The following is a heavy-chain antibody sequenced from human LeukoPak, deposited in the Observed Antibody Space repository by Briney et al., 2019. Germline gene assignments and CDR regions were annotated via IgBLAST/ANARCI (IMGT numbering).Heavy chain of an antibody. CDR3: ARAIAVAGTLTRTFDY. D-gene: IGHD6-19*01. CDR1: GYTFTSYY. Sequence: ASVKVSCTASGYTFTSYYMHWVRQAPGQGLEWMGIINPSGGSTSYAQKFQGRVTMTRDTSTSTVYMELSSLRSEDTAVYYCARAIAVAGTLTRTFDYWGQGTLVTVSS. V-gene: IGHV1-46*01. CDR2: INPSGGST. J-gene: IGHJ4*02.